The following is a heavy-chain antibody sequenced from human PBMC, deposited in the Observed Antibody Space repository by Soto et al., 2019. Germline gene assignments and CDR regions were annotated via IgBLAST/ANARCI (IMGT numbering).Heavy chain of an antibody. CDR1: RFTFSSYW. CDR2: INSDGSDT. Sequence: GSLRLSCAASRFTFSSYWMHWVRQAPGEGLVWVSRINSDGSDTGYADSVKGRFTISRDNAKNTLYLQMNSLRAEDTAVYFCAREGMGFSNWFDPSGQGTLVTVSS. V-gene: IGHV3-74*01. CDR3: AREGMGFSNWFDP. J-gene: IGHJ5*02. D-gene: IGHD2-8*01.